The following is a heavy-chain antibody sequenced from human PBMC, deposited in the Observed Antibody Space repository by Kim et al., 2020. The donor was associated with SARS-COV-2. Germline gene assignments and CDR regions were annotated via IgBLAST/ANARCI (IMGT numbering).Heavy chain of an antibody. V-gene: IGHV1-46*01. D-gene: IGHD3-9*01. Sequence: ASVKVSCKASGYTITNFYIHWVRQTPGQGLDWMGIINPNGGSTMYAQRFQGRITMTSDTSTSTVYMKLSSLRSEDTAVYYCAGGPLQYFNILPGYSGHDFWGLGTLVTVSS. CDR3: AGGPLQYFNILPGYSGHDF. CDR1: GYTITNFY. CDR2: INPNGGST. J-gene: IGHJ4*02.